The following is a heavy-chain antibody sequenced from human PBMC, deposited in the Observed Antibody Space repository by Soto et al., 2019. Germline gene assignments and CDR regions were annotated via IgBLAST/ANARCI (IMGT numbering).Heavy chain of an antibody. CDR2: IIPILGIA. CDR3: ARDLEYYYGSGSFD. CDR1: GGTFSSYT. D-gene: IGHD3-10*01. Sequence: QVQLVQSGAEVKKPGSSVKVSCKASGGTFSSYTISWVRQAPGQGLEWMGRIIPILGIANYAQKFQGRVTITADKSTSTAYRELSSLRSEDTAVYYCARDLEYYYGSGSFDWGQGTLVTVSS. J-gene: IGHJ4*02. V-gene: IGHV1-69*08.